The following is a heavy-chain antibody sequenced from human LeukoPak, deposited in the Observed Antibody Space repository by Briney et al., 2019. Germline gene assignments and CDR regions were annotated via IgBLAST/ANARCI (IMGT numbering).Heavy chain of an antibody. CDR3: ATQGMVRGGYYYYGMDV. D-gene: IGHD3-10*01. Sequence: GASVKVSCKVSGYTLTELSMHWVRQAPGKGLEWMGGFDPEDGETIYAQKFQGRVTMTEDTSTDTAYMELSSLRSEGTAVYYCATQGMVRGGYYYYGMDVWGQGTTVTVSS. V-gene: IGHV1-24*01. CDR2: FDPEDGET. CDR1: GYTLTELS. J-gene: IGHJ6*02.